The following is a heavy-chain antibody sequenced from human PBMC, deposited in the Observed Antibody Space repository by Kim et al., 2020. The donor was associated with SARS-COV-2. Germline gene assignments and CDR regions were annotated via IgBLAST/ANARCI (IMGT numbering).Heavy chain of an antibody. Sequence: AVSVKSRRTINPDTTKNQFSLHLNSVTPEDTAVYYCARDRSSSWGNWFDPWGQGTLVTVSS. D-gene: IGHD6-13*01. V-gene: IGHV6-1*01. CDR3: ARDRSSSWGNWFDP. J-gene: IGHJ5*02.